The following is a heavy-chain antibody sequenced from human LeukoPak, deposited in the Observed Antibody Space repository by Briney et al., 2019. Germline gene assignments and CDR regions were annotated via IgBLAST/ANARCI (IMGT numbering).Heavy chain of an antibody. Sequence: GGSLRLSCAASGFTFSSYAMSWVRQAPGKGLVWVSGSSGTGGRTYYADSVKGRFTISRDNSKNTLYLQMNSLRAEDTAVYYWAKGGPRNRDCYGDYWGQGTLVTVSS. J-gene: IGHJ4*02. CDR3: AKGGPRNRDCYGDY. CDR1: GFTFSSYA. D-gene: IGHD5-24*01. CDR2: SSGTGGRT. V-gene: IGHV3-23*01.